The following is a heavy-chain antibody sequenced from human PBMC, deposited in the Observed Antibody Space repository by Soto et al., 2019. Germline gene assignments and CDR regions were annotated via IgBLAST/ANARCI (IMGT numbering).Heavy chain of an antibody. CDR1: GFTFSSFS. CDR2: ISYYGSTK. CDR3: ARTTQVAGTPEFDY. J-gene: IGHJ4*02. D-gene: IGHD6-19*01. Sequence: VQLEESGGGVVQPGRSLSLSCAASGFTFSSFSLHWVRQAPGKGLEWLALISYYGSTKYNPDSVKGRFIISRDNSKNTLYLPLNSLRPEDTAVYYCARTTQVAGTPEFDYWGQGTLVTVSS. V-gene: IGHV3-30-3*01.